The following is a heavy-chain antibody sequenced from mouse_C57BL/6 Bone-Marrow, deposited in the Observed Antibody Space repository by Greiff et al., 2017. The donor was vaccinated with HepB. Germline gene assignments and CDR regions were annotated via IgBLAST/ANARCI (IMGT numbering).Heavy chain of an antibody. CDR2: IDPSDSYT. J-gene: IGHJ2*01. V-gene: IGHV1-69*01. Sequence: VQLQQSGAELVMPGASVKLSCKASGYTFTSYWMHWVKQRPGQGLEWIGEIDPSDSYTYYNQKFKGKFTLTVDKSSSTAYMQLSSLTSEDSAVYYCARSDYYGSSYYFDYWGQGTTLTVSS. D-gene: IGHD1-1*01. CDR1: GYTFTSYW. CDR3: ARSDYYGSSYYFDY.